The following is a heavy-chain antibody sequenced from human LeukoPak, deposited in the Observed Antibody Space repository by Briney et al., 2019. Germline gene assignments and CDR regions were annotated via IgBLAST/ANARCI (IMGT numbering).Heavy chain of an antibody. CDR3: ARDTFQPGLIDS. J-gene: IGHJ4*02. V-gene: IGHV3-21*05. Sequence: EGSLRLSCAASGFTFSLYAMNWVRQAPGKGLEWASYINDDSSDIHYAGSVRGRFTISRDDARKTLYLQLSSLRVEDTAVYYCARDTFQPGLIDSWGQGTLVTVSS. CDR1: GFTFSLYA. D-gene: IGHD2-2*01. CDR2: INDDSSDI.